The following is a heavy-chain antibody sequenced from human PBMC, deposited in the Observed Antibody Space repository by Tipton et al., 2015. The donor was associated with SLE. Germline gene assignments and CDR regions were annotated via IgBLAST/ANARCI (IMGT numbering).Heavy chain of an antibody. CDR2: IYYSGST. CDR1: GGSISSSSYY. D-gene: IGHD2-15*01. CDR3: ARGGSIVVVLAALGGMDV. V-gene: IGHV4-39*07. J-gene: IGHJ6*02. Sequence: LRLSCTVSGGSISSSSYYWGWIRQPPGKGLEWIGSIYYSGSTYYNPSLKSRVTISVDTSKNQFSLKLSSVTAADTAVYYCARGGSIVVVLAALGGMDVWGQGTTVTVSS.